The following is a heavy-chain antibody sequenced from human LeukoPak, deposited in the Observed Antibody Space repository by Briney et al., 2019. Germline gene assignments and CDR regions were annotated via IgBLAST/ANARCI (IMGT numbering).Heavy chain of an antibody. Sequence: GGSLRLSCTTSGFNFRAYWMAWVRQAPGKGLEWVSYISSSGSTIYYADSVKGRFTISRDNAKNSLYLQMNSLRAEDTAVYYCARVIYLERPGAFDIWGQGTMVTVSS. V-gene: IGHV3-11*01. J-gene: IGHJ3*02. CDR2: ISSSGSTI. CDR1: GFNFRAYW. CDR3: ARVIYLERPGAFDI. D-gene: IGHD1-1*01.